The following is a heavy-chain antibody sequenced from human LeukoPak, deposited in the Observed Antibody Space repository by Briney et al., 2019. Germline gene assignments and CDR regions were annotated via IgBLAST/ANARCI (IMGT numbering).Heavy chain of an antibody. Sequence: PGGTLRLSCAASGFTFSSYSMKWVRQAPGKGLEWVSSISSISSYRHYADSVMGRFTISRDNAKNSLYLQMNSLRAEDTAVYYCARDTPCYYYAMDVWGQGTTVTVSS. J-gene: IGHJ6*02. CDR3: ARDTPCYYYAMDV. CDR1: GFTFSSYS. V-gene: IGHV3-21*01. CDR2: ISSISSYR.